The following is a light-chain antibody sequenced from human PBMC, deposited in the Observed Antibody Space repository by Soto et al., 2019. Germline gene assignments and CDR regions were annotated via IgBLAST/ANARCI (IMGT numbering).Light chain of an antibody. V-gene: IGLV2-14*01. CDR1: SSDVGGYNY. CDR3: SSYTSSNTLV. CDR2: DVS. Sequence: QSVLTQPASVSGSPGQSITISCTGTSSDVGGYNYVSWYQQHPGKAPKLMIYDVSYRPSGVSNRFSGSKSGNTASLTISGLQAEDEADYYCSSYTSSNTLVFGGGTKLTV. J-gene: IGLJ3*02.